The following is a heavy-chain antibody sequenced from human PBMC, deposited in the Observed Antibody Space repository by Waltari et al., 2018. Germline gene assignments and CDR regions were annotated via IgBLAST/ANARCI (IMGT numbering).Heavy chain of an antibody. D-gene: IGHD6-6*01. CDR3: ARDKRYSSSTENYYYYGMDV. CDR2: IYSGGST. CDR1: GFTVSRNY. Sequence: EVQLVETGGGLIQPGGSLRLSCAASGFTVSRNYMRWVRPAPGKGLEWVSVIYSGGSTYYADSVKGRFTISRDNSKNTLYLQMNSLRAEDTAVYYCARDKRYSSSTENYYYYGMDVWGQGTTVTVSS. V-gene: IGHV3-53*02. J-gene: IGHJ6*02.